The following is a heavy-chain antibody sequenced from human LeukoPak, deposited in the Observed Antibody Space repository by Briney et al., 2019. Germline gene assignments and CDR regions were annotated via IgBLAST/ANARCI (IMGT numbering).Heavy chain of an antibody. CDR3: ARAPGYYDSSGVFDY. D-gene: IGHD3-22*01. J-gene: IGHJ4*02. CDR2: INPSGGST. CDR1: GYTFTSYY. Sequence: ASVKVSCKASGYTFTSYYMHWVRQAPGQGLEWMGIINPSGGSTGYAQKFQGRVTMTRDTSTSTVYMELSSLRSEDTAVYYCARAPGYYDSSGVFDYWGQGTLVTVSS. V-gene: IGHV1-46*01.